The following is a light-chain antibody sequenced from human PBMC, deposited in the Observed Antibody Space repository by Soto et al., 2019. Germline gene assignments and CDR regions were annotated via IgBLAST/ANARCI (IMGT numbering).Light chain of an antibody. CDR3: ISYTGSSTSYV. Sequence: QSALTQPASVSGSPGQSITISCSGTSSDVGSYNHVAWYQQFPGKTPKLIIYEVTYRPSGVSHRFSASKSGNTASLTISGLQAEDEADYYCISYTGSSTSYVFGTATNVTVL. J-gene: IGLJ1*01. V-gene: IGLV2-14*01. CDR1: SSDVGSYNH. CDR2: EVT.